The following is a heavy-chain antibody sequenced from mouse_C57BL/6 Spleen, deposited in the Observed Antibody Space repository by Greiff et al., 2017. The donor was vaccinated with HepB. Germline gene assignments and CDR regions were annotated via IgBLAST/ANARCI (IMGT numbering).Heavy chain of an antibody. J-gene: IGHJ1*03. V-gene: IGHV1-18*01. CDR1: GYTFTDYN. CDR2: INPNNGGT. D-gene: IGHD1-1*01. Sequence: EVQLQQSGPELVKPGASVKIPCKASGYTFTDYNMDWVKQSHGKSLEWIGDINPNNGGTIYNQKFKGKATLTVDKSSSTAYMELRSLTSEDTAVYYWAMEGWYPTYYGSSYWYFDVWGTGTTVTVSS. CDR3: AMEGWYPTYYGSSYWYFDV.